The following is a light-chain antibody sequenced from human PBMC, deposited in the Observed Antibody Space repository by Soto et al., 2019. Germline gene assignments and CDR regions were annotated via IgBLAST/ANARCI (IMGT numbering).Light chain of an antibody. Sequence: QSALTQPASVSGSPGQSITISCTGTSSDVGGYNRVSWFQQRPGKAPKLMIYDVKNRSSGVSHRFSGSKSGHTASLTISGLQAEDEADYYCSSYTSSSTLVFGTGTKLTVL. CDR1: SSDVGGYNR. CDR3: SSYTSSSTLV. CDR2: DVK. V-gene: IGLV2-14*01. J-gene: IGLJ1*01.